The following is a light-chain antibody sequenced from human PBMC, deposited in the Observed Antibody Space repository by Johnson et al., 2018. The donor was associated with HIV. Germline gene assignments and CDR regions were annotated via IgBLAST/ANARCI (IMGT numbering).Light chain of an antibody. J-gene: IGLJ1*01. V-gene: IGLV1-44*01. CDR2: KNN. CDR3: GTWDSSLSGGLYV. Sequence: QSVLTQPPSVSAAPGQKVTISCSGSISNIGSNTVNWYRRLPGTAPKLLIYKNNQRPSGVPDRFSGSKSGTSASLAISGLRAEDEADYYCGTWDSSLSGGLYVFGTGTRVTVL. CDR1: ISNIGSNT.